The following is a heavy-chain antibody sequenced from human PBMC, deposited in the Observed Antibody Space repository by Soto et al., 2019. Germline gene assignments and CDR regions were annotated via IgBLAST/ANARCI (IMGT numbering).Heavy chain of an antibody. CDR2: IDPSDSYT. V-gene: IGHV5-10-1*01. J-gene: IGHJ4*02. CDR1: GYSFSRYW. Sequence: GGALKISCEGSGYSFSRYWISLVRQMPGKGLEWMGRIDPSDSYTNYSPSFQGHVTISADKSISTAYLQWSSLKASDTAMYYCARHYDSSSPFDYWGQGTLVTVSS. D-gene: IGHD3-22*01. CDR3: ARHYDSSSPFDY.